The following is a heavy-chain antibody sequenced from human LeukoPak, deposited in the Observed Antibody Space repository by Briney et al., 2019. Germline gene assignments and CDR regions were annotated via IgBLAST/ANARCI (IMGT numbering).Heavy chain of an antibody. V-gene: IGHV4-59*11. CDR2: VFYTGTT. J-gene: IGHJ4*02. CDR1: VGSISGHY. Sequence: SESLSLTCSVSVGSISGHYWSWIRQPPGKELEWIGDVFYTGTTYYNPYLNSRVSISVDTSQNQFFLKVRSVTAAYTAVYYCARDVEGVTIAHYFDYWGQGLLVTVSS. CDR3: ARDVEGVTIAHYFDY. D-gene: IGHD3-3*01.